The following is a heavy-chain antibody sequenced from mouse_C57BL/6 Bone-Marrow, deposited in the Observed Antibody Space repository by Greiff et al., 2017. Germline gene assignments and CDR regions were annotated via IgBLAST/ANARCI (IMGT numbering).Heavy chain of an antibody. CDR3: ARCWNY. V-gene: IGHV5-4*03. CDR2: ISDGGSYT. J-gene: IGHJ4*01. CDR1: GFTFSSYA. Sequence: EVKLVESGGGLVKPGGSLKLSCAASGFTFSSYAMSWVRQTPEKRLEWVATISDGGSYTYYPDNVKGRFTISRDNAKNNLYLQMSHLKSEDTAMYYCARCWNYWGQGTSVTVSS.